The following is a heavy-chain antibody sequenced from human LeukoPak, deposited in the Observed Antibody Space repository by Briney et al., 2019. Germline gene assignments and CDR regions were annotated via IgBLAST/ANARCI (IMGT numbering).Heavy chain of an antibody. Sequence: SPGGSLRLSCAASGFTFDDYGMSWVRQAPGKGLEWVSGINWNGGSTGYADSVKGRFTISRDNAKNSLYLQMNSLRAEDTALYYCARNRPDPKLPSAYYYYYYMDVWGKGTTVTASS. CDR3: ARNRPDPKLPSAYYYYYYMDV. CDR2: INWNGGST. V-gene: IGHV3-20*04. CDR1: GFTFDDYG. J-gene: IGHJ6*03. D-gene: IGHD2-15*01.